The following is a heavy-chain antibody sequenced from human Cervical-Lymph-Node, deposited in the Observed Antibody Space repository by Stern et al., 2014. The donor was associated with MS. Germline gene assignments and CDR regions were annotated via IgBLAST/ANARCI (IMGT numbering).Heavy chain of an antibody. CDR2: IGWDDDK. CDR3: AVSLWFGGQESWFDP. J-gene: IGHJ5*02. CDR1: GFSLTTSGMY. D-gene: IGHD3-10*01. V-gene: IGHV2-70*11. Sequence: ESGPALVKSRQTLTLTCTFSGFSLTTSGMYVSWIRQPPGQALEWLARIGWDDDKYYRTSLKTRLTISKDTAKNQVVLTMTNMDPVDTATYYCAVSLWFGGQESWFDPWGQGTPVTVSS.